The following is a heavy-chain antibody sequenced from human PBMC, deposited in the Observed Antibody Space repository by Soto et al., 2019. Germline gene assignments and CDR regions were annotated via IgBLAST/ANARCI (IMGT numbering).Heavy chain of an antibody. Sequence: QVQLVESGGGVVQPGRSLRLSCVGSGFPFWHYGMHWVRQAPGKGLEWVAVIWSDGKKESYADFVKGRFAISRDNFKDTLYLQMNSLRAEDTAFYYCARDRDGGWFHMEVWGQGTKVTVSS. V-gene: IGHV3-33*01. J-gene: IGHJ6*02. CDR2: IWSDGKKE. CDR3: ARDRDGGWFHMEV. D-gene: IGHD6-19*01. CDR1: GFPFWHYG.